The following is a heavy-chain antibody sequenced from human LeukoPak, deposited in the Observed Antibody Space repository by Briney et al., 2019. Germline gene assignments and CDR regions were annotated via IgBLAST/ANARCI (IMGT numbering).Heavy chain of an antibody. Sequence: GRSLRLSCAASGFTLSSYAMHWVRQAPGKGLEWVAVISYDGSNKYYADSAKGRFTISRDNSKNTLYLQMNSLRAEDTAVYYCARDVLTTVTIGDYWGQGTLVTVSS. D-gene: IGHD4-17*01. CDR2: ISYDGSNK. V-gene: IGHV3-30-3*01. CDR3: ARDVLTTVTIGDY. CDR1: GFTLSSYA. J-gene: IGHJ4*02.